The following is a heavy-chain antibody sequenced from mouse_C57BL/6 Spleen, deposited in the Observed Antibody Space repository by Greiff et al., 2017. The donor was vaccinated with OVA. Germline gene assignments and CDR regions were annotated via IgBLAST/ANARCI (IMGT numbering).Heavy chain of an antibody. Sequence: EVQLVESGGGLVQPGESLKLSCESNEYEFPSHDMSWVRKTPEKRLELVAAINSDGGSTYYPDTMERRFIISRDNTKKTLNLQMSSVRSEDTALYNCARKGDGYFFFANWGQGTLVTVSA. J-gene: IGHJ3*01. CDR3: ARKGDGYFFFAN. D-gene: IGHD2-3*01. V-gene: IGHV5-2*01. CDR2: INSDGGST. CDR1: EYEFPSHD.